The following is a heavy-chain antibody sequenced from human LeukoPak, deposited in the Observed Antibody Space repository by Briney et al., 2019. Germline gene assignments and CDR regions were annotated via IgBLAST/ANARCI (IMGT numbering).Heavy chain of an antibody. CDR2: FDPEDGET. J-gene: IGHJ6*03. Sequence: GASVKVSFKVSGYTLTELSMHWVRQAPGKGREWMGGFDPEDGETIYAQKFQGRVTMTEDTSTDTAYMELSSLRSEDTAVYYCATSGGSDISGHTRYYYMDVWGKGTTVTISS. CDR1: GYTLTELS. CDR3: ATSGGSDISGHTRYYYMDV. D-gene: IGHD1-26*01. V-gene: IGHV1-24*01.